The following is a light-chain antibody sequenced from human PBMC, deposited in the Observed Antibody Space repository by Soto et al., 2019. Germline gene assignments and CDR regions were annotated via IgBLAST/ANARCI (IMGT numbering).Light chain of an antibody. CDR1: RYVAASY. V-gene: IGKV3D-20*02. CDR2: GAS. Sequence: ENVLTQSPDTLSFSPGERATLSCRASRYVAASYIAWYQQKGGQAPRLLIYGASSRATGIPDRFSGRGSGTDFTLTISSLEPEVFAVYYCQQRSNWPPGITFGQGTRLEIK. J-gene: IGKJ5*01. CDR3: QQRSNWPPGIT.